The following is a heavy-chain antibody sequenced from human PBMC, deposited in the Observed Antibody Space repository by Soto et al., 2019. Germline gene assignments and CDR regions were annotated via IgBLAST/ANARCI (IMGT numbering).Heavy chain of an antibody. CDR2: ISYDGSNK. J-gene: IGHJ6*02. D-gene: IGHD3-9*01. CDR3: AGAYYDILTGYYGMDV. V-gene: IGHV3-30-3*01. CDR1: GFTFSSYA. Sequence: GGSLRLSCAASGFTFSSYAMHWVRQAPGKGLELVAVISYDGSNKYYADSVKGRFTISRDNAKNSLYLQMNSLRAEDTAVYYCAGAYYDILTGYYGMDVWGQGTTVTVSS.